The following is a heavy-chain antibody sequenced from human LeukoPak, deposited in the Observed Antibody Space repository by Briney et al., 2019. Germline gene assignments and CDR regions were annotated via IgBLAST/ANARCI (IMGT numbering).Heavy chain of an antibody. D-gene: IGHD3-10*01. CDR1: GFTFSDYY. Sequence: PGGSLRLSCAASGFTFSDYYMSWIRQAPGKGLELVSFISSSSSITNYADSVKGRFTISRDNAKNSLYLQMNSLRAEDTAVYYCAGAYYGSGSYQNWFDPWGQGTLVTVSS. CDR2: ISSSSSIT. CDR3: AGAYYGSGSYQNWFDP. V-gene: IGHV3-11*06. J-gene: IGHJ5*02.